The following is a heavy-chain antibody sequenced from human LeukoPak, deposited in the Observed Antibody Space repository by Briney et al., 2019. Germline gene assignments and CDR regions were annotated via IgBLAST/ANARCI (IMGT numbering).Heavy chain of an antibody. CDR1: GGSISSGGYY. J-gene: IGHJ4*02. V-gene: IGHV4-31*03. Sequence: SETLSLTCTVSGGSISSGGYYWSWIRQHPGKGLEWIGYIYYSGSTYYNPSLKSRVTISVDTSKNQFSLKLSSVTAADTAVYYCARTLVSFGGVMGDDYWGQGTLVTVSS. CDR3: ARTLVSFGGVMGDDY. D-gene: IGHD3-16*01. CDR2: IYYSGST.